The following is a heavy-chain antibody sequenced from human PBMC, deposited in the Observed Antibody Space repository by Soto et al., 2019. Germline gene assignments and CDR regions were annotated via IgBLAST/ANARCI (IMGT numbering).Heavy chain of an antibody. Sequence: PGGSLKISCKGSGYSFAGYWITWVRQKPGKGLEWMGRIDPSDSQTYYSPSFRGHVTISVTKSITTVFLQWSSLRASDTAMSYCARHIYHSDTGPNFQYYLDSWRQGTPVTVTS. D-gene: IGHD3-22*01. J-gene: IGHJ4*02. CDR3: ARHIYHSDTGPNFQYYLDS. CDR2: IDPSDSQT. V-gene: IGHV5-10-1*01. CDR1: GYSFAGYW.